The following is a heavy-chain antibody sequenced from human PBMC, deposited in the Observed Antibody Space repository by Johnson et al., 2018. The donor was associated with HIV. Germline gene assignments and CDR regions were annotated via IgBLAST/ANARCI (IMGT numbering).Heavy chain of an antibody. V-gene: IGHV3-20*04. CDR2: INWNGGSS. D-gene: IGHD2-21*01. Sequence: VQLVESGGGVVRPGGSLRLSCAASGFSFHDYGMSWVRQAPGKGLEWVSGINWNGGSSGYEDSVKGRFTISSDNAKNSLYLQMNSLRDEDTGRYYCAGAVRVFFGDFHYGFGFRGQGTKVIVSS. J-gene: IGHJ3*01. CDR1: GFSFHDYG. CDR3: AGAVRVFFGDFHYGFGF.